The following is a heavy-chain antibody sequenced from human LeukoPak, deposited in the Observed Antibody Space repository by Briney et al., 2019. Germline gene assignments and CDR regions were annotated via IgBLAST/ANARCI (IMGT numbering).Heavy chain of an antibody. V-gene: IGHV1-2*02. J-gene: IGHJ6*02. D-gene: IGHD6-6*01. CDR2: INPNSGGT. CDR1: GYTFTGYY. Sequence: ASVKVSCKASGYTFTGYYMHWVRQAPGQRLEWMGWINPNSGGTNYAQKFQGRVTMTRDTSISTAYMELSRLRSDDTAVYYCARDSSIAARRLFGNYYYDGMDVWGQGTTVTVSS. CDR3: ARDSSIAARRLFGNYYYDGMDV.